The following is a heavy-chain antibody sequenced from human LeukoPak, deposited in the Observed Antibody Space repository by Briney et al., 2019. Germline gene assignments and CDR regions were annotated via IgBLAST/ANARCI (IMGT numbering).Heavy chain of an antibody. Sequence: GGSLRLSCIASGFTFSSYAMSWVRQAPGKGLEWVSAISGSGGSTYYADSVKGRFTISRDNSKNTLYLQMNSLRAEDTAVYYCAKEEAYYDFWSGFDYWGQGTLVTVSS. D-gene: IGHD3-3*01. CDR2: ISGSGGST. V-gene: IGHV3-23*01. CDR3: AKEEAYYDFWSGFDY. CDR1: GFTFSSYA. J-gene: IGHJ4*02.